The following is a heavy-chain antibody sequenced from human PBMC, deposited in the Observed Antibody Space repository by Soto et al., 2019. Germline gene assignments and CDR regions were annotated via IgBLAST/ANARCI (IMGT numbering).Heavy chain of an antibody. D-gene: IGHD6-13*01. CDR1: GFTFSSYW. V-gene: IGHV3-7*01. J-gene: IGHJ6*03. CDR3: ARGGGGIAAAIYYYYYYMVV. Sequence: PGGSLRLSCAASGFTFSSYWMSWVRQAPGKGLEWVANIKQDGSEKYYVDSVKGRFTISRDNAKNSLYLQMNSLRAEDTAVYYCARGGGGIAAAIYYYYYYMVVWGKGTTVTVSS. CDR2: IKQDGSEK.